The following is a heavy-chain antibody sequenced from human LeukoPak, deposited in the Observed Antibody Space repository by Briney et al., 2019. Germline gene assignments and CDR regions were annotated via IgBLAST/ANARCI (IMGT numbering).Heavy chain of an antibody. Sequence: ASVKVSCKASRGTFISYAISWVRQAPGQGLEWMGGIIPIFGTANYAQKFQGRVTITADESTSTAYMELSSLRSEDTAVYYCARQREAVVINRDDAFDIWGQGTMVTVSS. CDR2: IIPIFGTA. J-gene: IGHJ3*02. CDR1: RGTFISYA. CDR3: ARQREAVVINRDDAFDI. V-gene: IGHV1-69*13. D-gene: IGHD3-22*01.